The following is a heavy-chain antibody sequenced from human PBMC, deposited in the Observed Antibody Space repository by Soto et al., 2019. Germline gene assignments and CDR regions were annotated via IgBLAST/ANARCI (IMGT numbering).Heavy chain of an antibody. V-gene: IGHV4-30-4*01. CDR2: IYDSGRT. D-gene: IGHD2-15*01. CDR1: GGSISSGDYY. J-gene: IGHJ3*02. Sequence: PSETLSLTCTVSGGSISSGDYYWSWIRQPPGKGLEWIGYIYDSGRTYYNPYLKSRVTISVDTSKNQFSMKLSSVTAADTAVYYCAGIPRCSGGSCYSIGAFDIWGQGTMVTVSS. CDR3: AGIPRCSGGSCYSIGAFDI.